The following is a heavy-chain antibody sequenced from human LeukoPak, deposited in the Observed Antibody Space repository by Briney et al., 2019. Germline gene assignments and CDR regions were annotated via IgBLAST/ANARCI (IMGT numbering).Heavy chain of an antibody. CDR1: GGSISSSSYY. Sequence: PSETLSLTCTVSGGSISSSSYYWGWIRQPPGKGLEWIGSIYYSGSTYYNPSLKSRVTISVDTSKNQFSLKLSSVTAADTAVYYCARGRLGSGYFDAFDIWGQGTMVTVSS. CDR2: IYYSGST. CDR3: ARGRLGSGYFDAFDI. J-gene: IGHJ3*02. D-gene: IGHD3-22*01. V-gene: IGHV4-39*01.